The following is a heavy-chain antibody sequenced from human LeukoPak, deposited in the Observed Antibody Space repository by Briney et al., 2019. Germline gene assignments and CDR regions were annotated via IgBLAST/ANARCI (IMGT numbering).Heavy chain of an antibody. CDR3: ASYRYGFRGMDS. Sequence: SETLSLTCRVYGGSFSGYSWSWIRQPPGKGLEWIGEINYSGNINYKPSLKSRIIISADRSRNQFSLTLRPVTAADTAVYYCASYRYGFRGMDSWGRGTQVTVSS. D-gene: IGHD3-16*02. CDR1: GGSFSGYS. J-gene: IGHJ4*02. V-gene: IGHV4-34*01. CDR2: INYSGNI.